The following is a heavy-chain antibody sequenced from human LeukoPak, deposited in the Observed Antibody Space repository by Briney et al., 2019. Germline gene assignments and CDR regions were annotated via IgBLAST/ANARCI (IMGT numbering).Heavy chain of an antibody. Sequence: SGTLSLTCAVSGGPISSSNWWSWVRQPPGKGLECIGEIYHSGSTNYNPSLKSRVTISVDKSKNQFSLKLSSVTAADTAVYYCARGGITGTTGAFDIWGQGTMVTVSS. J-gene: IGHJ3*02. V-gene: IGHV4-4*02. CDR2: IYHSGST. CDR3: ARGGITGTTGAFDI. CDR1: GGPISSSNW. D-gene: IGHD1-20*01.